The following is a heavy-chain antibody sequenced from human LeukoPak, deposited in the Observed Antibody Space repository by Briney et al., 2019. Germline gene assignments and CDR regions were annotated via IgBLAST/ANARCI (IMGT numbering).Heavy chain of an antibody. J-gene: IGHJ4*02. V-gene: IGHV4-31*03. D-gene: IGHD3-22*01. Sequence: SETLSLTRTVSGGSVSSGSYYWSWIRQPPGKGLEWIGYIYYSGSTYYNPSLKSRVTISVDTSKNQFSLKLSSVTAADTAVYYCARESTHYYDSRYNWGQGTLVTVSS. CDR2: IYYSGST. CDR3: ARESTHYYDSRYN. CDR1: GGSVSSGSYY.